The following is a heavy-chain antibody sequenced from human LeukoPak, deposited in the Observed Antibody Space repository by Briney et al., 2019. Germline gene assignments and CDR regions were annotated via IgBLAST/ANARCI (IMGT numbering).Heavy chain of an antibody. CDR2: ISGSGGST. Sequence: GGSLRLSCAASGFTFSSYAMSWVRQAPGKGLEWVSAISGSGGSTYYADSVKGRFTISRDNSKNSLYLQMNSLRAEDTAVYYCARMFAVAGSDDAFDIWGQGTKVPVSS. CDR1: GFTFSSYA. V-gene: IGHV3-23*01. D-gene: IGHD6-19*01. J-gene: IGHJ3*02. CDR3: ARMFAVAGSDDAFDI.